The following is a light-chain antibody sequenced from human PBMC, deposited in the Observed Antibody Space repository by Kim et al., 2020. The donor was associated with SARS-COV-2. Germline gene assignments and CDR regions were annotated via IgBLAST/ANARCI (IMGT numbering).Light chain of an antibody. J-gene: IGLJ1*01. Sequence: GESVTISCTGSSDDIGGYDSVSWYQQHPGKAPKLIIYDVHKRPSDVPDRFSASKSGKEASLTISGLQADDEADYHCCSFAGRYSYVFGGGTKVTVL. CDR1: SDDIGGYDS. CDR3: CSFAGRYSYV. V-gene: IGLV2-11*03. CDR2: DVH.